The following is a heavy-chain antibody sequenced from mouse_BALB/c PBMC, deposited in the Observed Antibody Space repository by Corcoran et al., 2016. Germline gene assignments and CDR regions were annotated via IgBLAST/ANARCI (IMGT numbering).Heavy chain of an antibody. Sequence: EIQLQQSGPELMKPGASVKISCKASGYSFTSYYMHWVKQSHGKSLEWIGYIDPFNGGTSYNQKFKGKATLTVDKSSSTAYMHLSSLTSEDSAVYYCARSSSHYYGSSCFDYWGQGTTLTVSS. CDR3: ARSSSHYYGSSCFDY. V-gene: IGHV1S135*01. D-gene: IGHD1-1*01. J-gene: IGHJ2*01. CDR1: GYSFTSYY. CDR2: IDPFNGGT.